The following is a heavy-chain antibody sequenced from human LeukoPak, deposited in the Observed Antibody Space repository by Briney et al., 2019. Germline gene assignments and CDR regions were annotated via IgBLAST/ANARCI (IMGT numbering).Heavy chain of an antibody. Sequence: ASVKVSCKASGYTFTDYYIHWVRQAPGQGLEWMGWISPNSGGTNYAQKLQGRVTMTRDTSISTAYMELSSLRSDDTAVYYCARGGAYTYGYYWGQGTLVTVSP. V-gene: IGHV1-2*02. CDR3: ARGGAYTYGYY. CDR1: GYTFTDYY. D-gene: IGHD5-18*01. CDR2: ISPNSGGT. J-gene: IGHJ4*02.